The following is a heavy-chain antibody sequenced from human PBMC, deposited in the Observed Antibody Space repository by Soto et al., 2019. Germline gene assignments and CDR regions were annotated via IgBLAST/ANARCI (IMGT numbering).Heavy chain of an antibody. CDR2: IIPIFGTA. Sequence: ASVKVSCKASGGTFSSYAISWVRQAPGQGLEWMGGIIPIFGTANYAQKFQGRVTITADESTSTAYMELSSLRSEDTAVYYCAIERRFLELGDNWFDPWGQGTLVTVSS. CDR3: AIERRFLELGDNWFDP. V-gene: IGHV1-69*13. D-gene: IGHD3-3*01. J-gene: IGHJ5*02. CDR1: GGTFSSYA.